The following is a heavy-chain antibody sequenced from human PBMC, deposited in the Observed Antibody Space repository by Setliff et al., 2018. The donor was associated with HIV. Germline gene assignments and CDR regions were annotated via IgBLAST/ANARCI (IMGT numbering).Heavy chain of an antibody. V-gene: IGHV1-46*01. CDR2: INANGGGT. CDR3: ARVAVPGLAYFPH. D-gene: IGHD6-19*01. Sequence: SVKVSCKASGYNFISYHLHWLRQAPGQGLEWMGIINANGGGTSYAQKFQGRVTITRDTSTNTVYMEMSGLRSEDTAVFYCARVAVPGLAYFPHWGQGTLVTISS. CDR1: GYNFISYH. J-gene: IGHJ1*01.